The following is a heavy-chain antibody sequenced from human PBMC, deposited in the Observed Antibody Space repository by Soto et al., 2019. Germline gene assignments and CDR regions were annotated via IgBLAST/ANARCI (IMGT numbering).Heavy chain of an antibody. D-gene: IGHD1-26*01. CDR1: KGSISGFY. CDR2: IHYSGRT. J-gene: IGHJ4*02. CDR3: VRVGVGIGNHFDS. Sequence: PXETLSLTCSVSKGSISGFYGTWIRQPPGKILEWIGYIHYSGRTDYNPSLTSRATMSVDTSKNQFSLNLKSITAADTAVYYCVRVGVGIGNHFDSWGRGTLVTVSS. V-gene: IGHV4-59*12.